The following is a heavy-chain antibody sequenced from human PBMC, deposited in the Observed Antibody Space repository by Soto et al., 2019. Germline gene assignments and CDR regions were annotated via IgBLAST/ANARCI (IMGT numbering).Heavy chain of an antibody. CDR1: GGSMNSGGYY. CDR2: IYYNGDT. D-gene: IGHD6-6*01. CDR3: ARSIAARPPFDY. J-gene: IGHJ4*02. V-gene: IGHV4-31*03. Sequence: SETLSLTCSVSGGSMNSGGYYWSWIRQHPGKGLEWIGYIYYNGDTYYNPSLKSRVTISVDTSKNQFSLKLSSVTAADTAVYYCARSIAARPPFDYWGQGTLVTVSS.